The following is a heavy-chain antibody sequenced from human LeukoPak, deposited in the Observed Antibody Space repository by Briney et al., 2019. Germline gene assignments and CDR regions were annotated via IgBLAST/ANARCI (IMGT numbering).Heavy chain of an antibody. D-gene: IGHD3-3*01. J-gene: IGHJ6*02. Sequence: ASVKVSCKASGYTFTSYDINKVRQATGQGREWMGGMSPNSGNTGYAQKLQGRVTMTRNTYISTAYMELSSLRSEGTAVYYCARRAYDFWSGSQIYGMDVWGQGTTVTVSS. V-gene: IGHV1-8*01. CDR1: GYTFTSYD. CDR2: MSPNSGNT. CDR3: ARRAYDFWSGSQIYGMDV.